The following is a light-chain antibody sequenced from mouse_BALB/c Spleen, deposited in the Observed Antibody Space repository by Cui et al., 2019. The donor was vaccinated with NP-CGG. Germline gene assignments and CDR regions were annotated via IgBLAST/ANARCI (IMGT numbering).Light chain of an antibody. J-gene: IGLJ1*01. CDR3: ALWYSNHWV. V-gene: IGLV1*01. CDR2: GTN. CDR1: TGAVTTSNY. Sequence: QAVVTPESALTTSPGKTVTLTCRSSTGAVTTSNYANWVQEKPDHLFTGLIGGTNNRVPGVPARFSGSLIGDKAALTITGAQTEDEAIYFCALWYSNHWVFGGGTKLTVL.